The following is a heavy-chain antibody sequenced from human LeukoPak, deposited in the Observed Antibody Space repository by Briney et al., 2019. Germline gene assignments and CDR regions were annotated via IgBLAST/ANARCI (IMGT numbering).Heavy chain of an antibody. CDR3: ARDAYSSSYYVY. D-gene: IGHD6-13*01. CDR2: ISAYNGNT. J-gene: IGHJ4*02. CDR1: GYTFTGYY. Sequence: ASVKVSCKASGYTFTGYYMHWVRQAPGQGLEWMGWISAYNGNTDYAQKVQGRVTMTTDTSTSTAYMELRSLRYDDTAVYYCARDAYSSSYYVYWGQGTLVTVSS. V-gene: IGHV1-18*04.